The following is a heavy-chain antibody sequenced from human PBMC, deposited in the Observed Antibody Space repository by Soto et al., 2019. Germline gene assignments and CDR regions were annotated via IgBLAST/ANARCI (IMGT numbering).Heavy chain of an antibody. D-gene: IGHD3-16*01. V-gene: IGHV3-11*01. Sequence: QVQLVESGGTLVKPGGSLRLSCVASGFTLGDSYMGWIRQAPGKGLEWISSISHNAITMDYADSVKRRFIISRDNGQNSLFAKLSTRGGDHTPFYSGPRKPEGGISFRGQEPLATVAS. CDR2: ISHNAITM. J-gene: IGHJ4*02. CDR3: PRKPEGGISF. CDR1: GFTLGDSY.